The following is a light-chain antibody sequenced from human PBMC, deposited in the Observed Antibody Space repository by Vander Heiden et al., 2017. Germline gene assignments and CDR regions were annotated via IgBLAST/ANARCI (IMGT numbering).Light chain of an antibody. CDR3: SAWDSSLSAWV. CDR2: RNH. V-gene: IGLV10-54*01. J-gene: IGLJ3*02. Sequence: QAGLTQPPSVSKGLGQTATLTCSGNSNNVANAGAAWLQQYQGHPPKVVSYRNHDRPLGISERFSASRTGNTAFLTMPGLQPEDEADYYCSAWDSSLSAWVFGGGTKLTVL. CDR1: SNNVANAG.